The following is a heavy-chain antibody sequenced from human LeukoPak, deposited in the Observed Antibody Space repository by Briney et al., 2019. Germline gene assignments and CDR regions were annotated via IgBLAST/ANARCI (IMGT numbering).Heavy chain of an antibody. D-gene: IGHD3-10*01. Sequence: GGSLRLSCAASGFTFSSYEMNWVRQAPGKGLEWVSYISSSGSTIYYADSVKGRFTISRDNAKNSLYLQMNSLRAEDTAVYYCAKDYGSGSYSIHHYYYYMDVWGKGTTVTISS. CDR1: GFTFSSYE. V-gene: IGHV3-48*03. CDR2: ISSSGSTI. CDR3: AKDYGSGSYSIHHYYYYMDV. J-gene: IGHJ6*03.